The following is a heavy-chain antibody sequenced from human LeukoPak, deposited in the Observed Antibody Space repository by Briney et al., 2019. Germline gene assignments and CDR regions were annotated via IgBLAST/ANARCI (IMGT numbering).Heavy chain of an antibody. D-gene: IGHD4-17*01. Sequence: SQTLSLTCTVSGDSISSGGYYWSWIRHHPGKGLEWIGYIFNSGNTYYNPSLRSRVTISADTSKNQFSLNLSSVTAADTAVYYCARDSVTSVDYGGQGPLATVSS. CDR1: GDSISSGGYY. CDR2: IFNSGNT. V-gene: IGHV4-31*03. CDR3: ARDSVTSVDY. J-gene: IGHJ4*02.